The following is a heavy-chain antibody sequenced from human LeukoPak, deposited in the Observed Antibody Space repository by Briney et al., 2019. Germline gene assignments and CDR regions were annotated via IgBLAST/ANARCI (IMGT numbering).Heavy chain of an antibody. V-gene: IGHV3-30*02. CDR1: GFTFSSNG. CDR2: IRYDGSNK. CDR3: ARVAVGAITFDY. D-gene: IGHD1-26*01. J-gene: IGHJ4*02. Sequence: PGGSLRLSCAASGFTFSSNGMHWVRQAPGKGLEWVAFIRYDGSNKYYADSVKGRFTISRDNAKNSLYLQMNSLRAEDTAVYYCARVAVGAITFDYWGQGTLVTVSS.